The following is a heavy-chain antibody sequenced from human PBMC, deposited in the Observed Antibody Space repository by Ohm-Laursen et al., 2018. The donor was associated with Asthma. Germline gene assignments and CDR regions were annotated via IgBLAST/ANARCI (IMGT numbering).Heavy chain of an antibody. CDR2: ISYDGSNK. CDR1: KFTFSNHW. J-gene: IGHJ4*02. D-gene: IGHD3-22*01. Sequence: SLRLSCAASKFTFSNHWMNWVRQAPGKGLEWVAVISYDGSNKYYADSVKGRFTISRDNSKNTLYLQMNSLRAEDTAVYYCAKDLGYYDSSGYLDWGQGTLVTVSS. V-gene: IGHV3-30*18. CDR3: AKDLGYYDSSGYLD.